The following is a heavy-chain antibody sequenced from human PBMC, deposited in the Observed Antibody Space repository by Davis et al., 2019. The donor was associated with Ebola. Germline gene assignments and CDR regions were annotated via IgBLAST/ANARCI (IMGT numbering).Heavy chain of an antibody. CDR3: ARPRDFGYGDPFDI. D-gene: IGHD5-18*01. V-gene: IGHV5-51*01. CDR1: GYMFANYW. Sequence: GESLKISCKGSGYMFANYWIGWVRQMPGKGLEWMGFIYPDDSDTRYRPSFQGHVTMSVDTSKNQFSLKLNSVTAADTAIYYCARPRDFGYGDPFDIWGQGTMVNVSS. CDR2: IYPDDSDT. J-gene: IGHJ3*02.